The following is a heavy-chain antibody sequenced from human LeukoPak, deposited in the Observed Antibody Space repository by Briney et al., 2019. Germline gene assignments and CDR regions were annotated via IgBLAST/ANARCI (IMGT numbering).Heavy chain of an antibody. J-gene: IGHJ4*02. CDR1: GFPFSNAW. Sequence: GGSLRLSCAASGFPFSNAWMSWVRQAPGQGLEWISYISRSSSIFHADSVKGRFTISRDNAKNSLYLQMNSLRDGDTAVYYCVRGGDDGDYLKYWGQGTLVTVSS. D-gene: IGHD4-17*01. CDR3: VRGGDDGDYLKY. CDR2: ISRSSSI. V-gene: IGHV3-48*02.